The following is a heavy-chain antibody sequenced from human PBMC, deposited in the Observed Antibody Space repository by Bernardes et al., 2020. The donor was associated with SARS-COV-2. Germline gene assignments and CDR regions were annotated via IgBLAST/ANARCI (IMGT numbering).Heavy chain of an antibody. CDR3: ARDAGQGGIVVVPAPDYMDV. J-gene: IGHJ6*03. V-gene: IGHV3-21*01. CDR1: GFTFSSYS. CDR2: ISSSSSYI. D-gene: IGHD2-2*01. Sequence: SLRLSCAASGFTFSSYSMNWVRQAPGKGLEWVSSISSSSSYIYYADSVKGRFTISRDNAKNSLYLQMNSLRAEDTAVYYCARDAGQGGIVVVPAPDYMDVWGKGTTVTVSS.